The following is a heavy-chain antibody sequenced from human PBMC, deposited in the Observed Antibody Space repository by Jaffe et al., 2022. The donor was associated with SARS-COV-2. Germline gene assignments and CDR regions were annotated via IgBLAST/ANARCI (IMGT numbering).Heavy chain of an antibody. CDR1: GFTFSTYE. CDR3: ARTVGTTDFDC. J-gene: IGHJ4*02. Sequence: EVQLVESGGGLVQPGGSLRLSCAASGFTFSTYEMSWVRQAPGKGLEWLSYISSSGSTIYYADSVKGRFTISRDNAKNSLSLQMNSLRAEDTALYYCARTVGTTDFDCWGQGTLVTVSS. D-gene: IGHD1-26*01. V-gene: IGHV3-48*03. CDR2: ISSSGSTI.